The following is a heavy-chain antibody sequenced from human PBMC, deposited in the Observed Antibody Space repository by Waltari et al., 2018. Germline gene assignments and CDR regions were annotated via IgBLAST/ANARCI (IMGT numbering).Heavy chain of an antibody. J-gene: IGHJ1*01. CDR2: MQYRGST. D-gene: IGHD4-17*01. CDR1: GGSTTTNYN. CDR3: GRIAFGDDGGYFQY. Sequence: QLQLQESGPGLVRPSETLSLTCTASGGSTTTNYNWAWIRQPPGKGLEWMGNMQYRGSTFYNPSLMSRVTISLDTSKNQFSLTLTSVDAADTAVYFCGRIAFGDDGGYFQYWGQGTLVTVSS. V-gene: IGHV4-39*01.